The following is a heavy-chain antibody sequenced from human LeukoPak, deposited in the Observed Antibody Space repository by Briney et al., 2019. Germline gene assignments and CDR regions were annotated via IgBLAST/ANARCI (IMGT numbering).Heavy chain of an antibody. D-gene: IGHD5-24*01. Sequence: SQTLSLTCAVSGGSISSGGYSWSWIRQPPGKGLEWIGYIYHSWSTCYNPSLKSRVTISVDRSKNQFSLKLSSVTAADTAVYYCARSTSRDGYPVFDYWGQGTLVTVSS. V-gene: IGHV4-30-2*01. CDR2: IYHSWST. CDR3: ARSTSRDGYPVFDY. CDR1: GGSISSGGYS. J-gene: IGHJ4*02.